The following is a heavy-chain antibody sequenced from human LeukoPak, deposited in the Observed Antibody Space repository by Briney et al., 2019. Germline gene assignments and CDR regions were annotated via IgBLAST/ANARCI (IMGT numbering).Heavy chain of an antibody. CDR2: INPNSGGT. CDR3: ARDERYSGSIPIWYFDL. D-gene: IGHD1-26*01. V-gene: IGHV1-2*02. Sequence: ASVKVSCKASGYTFTGYYMHWVRQAPGQGLEWMGWINPNSGGTNYAQKFQGRVTMTRDTSISTAYMELSRLRSDDTAVYYCARDERYSGSIPIWYFDLWGRGTLVTVSS. CDR1: GYTFTGYY. J-gene: IGHJ2*01.